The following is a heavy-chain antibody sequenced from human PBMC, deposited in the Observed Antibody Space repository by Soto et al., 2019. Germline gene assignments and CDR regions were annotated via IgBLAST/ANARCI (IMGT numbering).Heavy chain of an antibody. Sequence: TGGSLRLSCAASGFTFSSYAMSWVRQAPGKGLEWVSAISGSGGSTYYADSVKGRFTISRDNSKNTLYLQMNSLRAEDTAVYYCAKLAYYYDSSGYLFDYWGQGTLVTVSS. J-gene: IGHJ4*02. D-gene: IGHD3-22*01. CDR2: ISGSGGST. CDR1: GFTFSSYA. V-gene: IGHV3-23*01. CDR3: AKLAYYYDSSGYLFDY.